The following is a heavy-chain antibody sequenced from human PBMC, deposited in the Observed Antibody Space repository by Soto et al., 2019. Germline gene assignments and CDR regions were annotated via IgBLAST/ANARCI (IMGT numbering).Heavy chain of an antibody. CDR1: GFTFGDYA. CDR2: IRSKAYGGTT. CDR3: TREIQPLDIVATTRYYYYYGMDV. J-gene: IGHJ6*02. V-gene: IGHV3-49*04. Sequence: GGSLRLSCTASGFTFGDYAMSWVRQAPGKGLEWVGFIRSKAYGGTTEYAASVKGRFTISRDDSKSIAYLQMNSLKTEDTAVYYCTREIQPLDIVATTRYYYYYGMDVWGQGTTVTVS. D-gene: IGHD5-12*01.